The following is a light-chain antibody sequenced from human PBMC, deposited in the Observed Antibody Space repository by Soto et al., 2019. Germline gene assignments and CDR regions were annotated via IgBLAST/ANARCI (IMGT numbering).Light chain of an antibody. CDR2: GAS. Sequence: EIVLTQSPATLSLSPWERATLSCRASQSVSSSYLAWYQQKPGQAPRLLIYGASSRATGIPDRFSGSGSGTDFTLTISRLEPEDFAVYYCQQYGSSLYVAFGQGTKVDIK. V-gene: IGKV3-20*01. CDR3: QQYGSSLYVA. J-gene: IGKJ1*01. CDR1: QSVSSSY.